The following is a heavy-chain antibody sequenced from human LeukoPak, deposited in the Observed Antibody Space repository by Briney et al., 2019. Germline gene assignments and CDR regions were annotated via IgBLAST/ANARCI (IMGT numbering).Heavy chain of an antibody. D-gene: IGHD6-19*01. J-gene: IGHJ4*02. CDR1: GFTFRSYA. V-gene: IGHV3-23*01. Sequence: GGSLRLSCEASGFTFRSYAMTWVRQAPGKGLEWVSAISGSGAKTYYADSVEGRFTISRDNSRNTLYLQMNSLRVEDTAVYYCAKESSGGWYFDYWGQGTLVTVSS. CDR3: AKESSGGWYFDY. CDR2: ISGSGAKT.